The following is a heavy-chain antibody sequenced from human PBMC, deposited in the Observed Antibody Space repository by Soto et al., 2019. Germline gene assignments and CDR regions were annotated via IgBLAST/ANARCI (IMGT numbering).Heavy chain of an antibody. CDR3: ARQIYDSDTGPNFQYYFDS. CDR2: IDPSDSQT. CDR1: GYSFAGYW. J-gene: IGHJ4*02. V-gene: IGHV5-10-1*01. Sequence: GESLKISCKGSGYSFAGYWVTWVRQKPGKGLEWMGRIDPSDSQTYYSPSFRGHVTISATKSITTVFLQWSSLRASDTAMYYCARQIYDSDTGPNFQYYFDSWGQGTPVTVSS. D-gene: IGHD3-22*01.